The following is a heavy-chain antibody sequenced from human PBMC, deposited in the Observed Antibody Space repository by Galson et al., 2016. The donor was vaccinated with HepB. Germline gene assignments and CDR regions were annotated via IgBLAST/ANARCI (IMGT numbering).Heavy chain of an antibody. J-gene: IGHJ5*02. V-gene: IGHV3-7*03. CDR1: GFPFSDNW. Sequence: SLRLSCAASGFPFSDNWMSWVRQAPGKGLEWVANINIDGSGKYYVDSVKGRFTISRDNAKDPLYLQMNRLRPEATALYYCSPVDGPWGQGTLVTVSS. CDR3: SPVDGP. D-gene: IGHD2-21*01. CDR2: INIDGSGK.